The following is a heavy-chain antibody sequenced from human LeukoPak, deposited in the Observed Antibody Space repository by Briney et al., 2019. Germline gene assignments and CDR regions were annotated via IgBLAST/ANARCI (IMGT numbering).Heavy chain of an antibody. V-gene: IGHV4-59*01. J-gene: IGHJ4*02. CDR1: GGSISSYY. D-gene: IGHD3-10*01. Sequence: SETLSLTCTVSGGSISSYYWSWIRQPPGKGLEWIGYIYYSGSTNYNPSLKSRVTISVDTSKNQFSLKLSSVTAADTAVYYCARDRYYDSGSYYNWGQGTLVTVSS. CDR3: ARDRYYDSGSYYN. CDR2: IYYSGST.